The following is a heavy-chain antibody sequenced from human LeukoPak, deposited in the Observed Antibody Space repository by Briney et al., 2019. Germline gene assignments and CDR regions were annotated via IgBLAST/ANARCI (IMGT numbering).Heavy chain of an antibody. Sequence: VASVKVSCKASGFTFTSSAMQWVRQARGQRLEWIGWIVVGSGNTNYAQKFQERVTITRDMSTSTAYMELSSLRSEDTAVYYCAAETRGYSYGYLAFDIWGQGTMVTVSS. CDR1: GFTFTSSA. D-gene: IGHD5-18*01. CDR3: AAETRGYSYGYLAFDI. CDR2: IVVGSGNT. J-gene: IGHJ3*02. V-gene: IGHV1-58*02.